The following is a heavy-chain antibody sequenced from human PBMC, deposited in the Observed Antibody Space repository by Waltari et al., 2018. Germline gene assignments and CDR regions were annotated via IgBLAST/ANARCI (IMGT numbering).Heavy chain of an antibody. Sequence: QVQLQESGPGLVKPSETLSLTCAVSGYSISSGSYYWSWIRQPAGKGLEWIGRIYTSGSTNYNPSLKSRVTISVDTSKNQFSLKLSSVTAADTAVYYCARASLRYFDWLPIDYWGQGTLVTVSS. V-gene: IGHV4-61*02. J-gene: IGHJ4*02. CDR3: ARASLRYFDWLPIDY. D-gene: IGHD3-9*01. CDR2: IYTSGST. CDR1: GYSISSGSYY.